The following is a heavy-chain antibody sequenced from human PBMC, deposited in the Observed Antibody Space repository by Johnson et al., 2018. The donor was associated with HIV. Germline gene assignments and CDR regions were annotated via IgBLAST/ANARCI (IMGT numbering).Heavy chain of an antibody. Sequence: QEQLVESGGDLVKPGGSLRLSCAASGFIFSDYSMSWVRQAPGKGLEWVSYISSSGDTTYYTDSVKGRFPISRDTAENLLYLQMHRLTVEHTAVYYCAREGRTDYDYDAFDIWGQGTMVTVSS. V-gene: IGHV3-11*04. D-gene: IGHD4-17*01. J-gene: IGHJ3*02. CDR3: AREGRTDYDYDAFDI. CDR2: ISSSGDTT. CDR1: GFIFSDYS.